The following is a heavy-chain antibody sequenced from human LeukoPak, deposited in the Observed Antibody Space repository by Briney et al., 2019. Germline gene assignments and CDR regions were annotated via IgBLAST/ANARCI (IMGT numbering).Heavy chain of an antibody. CDR1: GYTLSSYT. CDR2: ISSGGSYK. CDR3: AKDQAADISGWFVVY. J-gene: IGHJ4*02. V-gene: IGHV3-21*04. D-gene: IGHD6-19*01. Sequence: PGGSVRVSCAASGYTLSSYTINWVSQAPAKAREGVSSISSGGSYKYYEDSVKGRFTSCRDNTKNTLDLQMNSLEAEDTSVYDCAKDQAADISGWFVVYWGQGTLVTVSS.